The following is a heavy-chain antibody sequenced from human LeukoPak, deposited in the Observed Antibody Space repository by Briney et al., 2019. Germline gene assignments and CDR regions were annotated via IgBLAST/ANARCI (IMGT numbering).Heavy chain of an antibody. CDR1: GYNFSNYW. J-gene: IGHJ3*02. V-gene: IGHV5-51*01. D-gene: IGHD5-24*01. CDR3: TRSPRDGYHDAFDI. CDR2: IYPGDSET. Sequence: GESLKISCQGSGYNFSNYWIAWVRQMPGKGLEWMGTIYPGDSETRYSPSFQGQVTISADKSITTAYLRWGSLKASDTAMYYCTRSPRDGYHDAFDIWGQGTMVTVFS.